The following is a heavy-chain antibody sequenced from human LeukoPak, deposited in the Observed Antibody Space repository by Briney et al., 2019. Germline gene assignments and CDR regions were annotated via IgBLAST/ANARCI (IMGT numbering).Heavy chain of an antibody. CDR3: ARGDIVVVPAAIRGSRTYYYYGMDV. CDR2: INHSGST. J-gene: IGHJ6*02. V-gene: IGHV4-34*01. CDR1: GGSFSGYY. Sequence: SETLSLTCAVYGGSFSGYYWSWIRQPPGKGLEWIGEINHSGSTNYNPSLKSRVTISVDTSKNQLSLKLSSVTAADTAVYYCARGDIVVVPAAIRGSRTYYYYGMDVWGQGTTVTVSS. D-gene: IGHD2-2*02.